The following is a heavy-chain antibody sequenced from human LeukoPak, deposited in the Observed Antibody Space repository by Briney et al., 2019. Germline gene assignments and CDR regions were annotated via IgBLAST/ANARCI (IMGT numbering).Heavy chain of an antibody. J-gene: IGHJ2*01. D-gene: IGHD4-17*01. CDR2: IYYSGST. CDR3: ARDLRTVTTPSNWYFDL. CDR1: GGSISSYY. Sequence: SETLSLTCTVSGGSISSYYWSWIRQPPGKGLEWIGYIYYSGSTNYNPSLKSRVTISVDTSKNQFSLKLSSVTAADTAVYYCARDLRTVTTPSNWYFDLWGRGTLVTVSS. V-gene: IGHV4-59*01.